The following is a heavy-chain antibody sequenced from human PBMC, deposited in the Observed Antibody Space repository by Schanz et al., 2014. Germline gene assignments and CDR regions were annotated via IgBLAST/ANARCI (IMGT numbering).Heavy chain of an antibody. J-gene: IGHJ5*02. D-gene: IGHD3-16*01. Sequence: QVQLQESGPGQVRPSETLSLTCTVSGSDIRGFHWRWIRQSPVKGLEWIGYIAYSGSTNYNPSLQSRVTISLDTSQSQFSLRLTSVSSVDTAMYYCARVGRNSYGFTSRFDAWGQGTPITVSS. CDR3: ARVGRNSYGFTSRFDA. V-gene: IGHV4-59*13. CDR2: IAYSGST. CDR1: GSDIRGFH.